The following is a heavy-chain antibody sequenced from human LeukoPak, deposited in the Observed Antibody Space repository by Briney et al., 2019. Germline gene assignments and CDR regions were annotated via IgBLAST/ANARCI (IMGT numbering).Heavy chain of an antibody. CDR3: ASGYSYGPDY. Sequence: SETLSLTCAVYGGSFSGYYWSWIRQPPGKGLEWIGEINHSGSTNYNPSLKSRVTISVDTSKNQFSLKLSSVTAADTAVYYCASGYSYGPDYWGQGTLVTVSS. CDR1: GGSFSGYY. D-gene: IGHD5-18*01. V-gene: IGHV4-34*01. J-gene: IGHJ4*02. CDR2: INHSGST.